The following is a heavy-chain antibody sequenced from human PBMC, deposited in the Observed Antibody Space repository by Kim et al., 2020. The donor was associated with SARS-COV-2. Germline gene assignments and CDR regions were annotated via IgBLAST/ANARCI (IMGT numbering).Heavy chain of an antibody. D-gene: IGHD5-18*01. Sequence: RFTISRDNAKNSLYLQMNSLRAEDTAVYYCATIVDTAMVRGPYYYYGMDVWGQGTTVTVSS. J-gene: IGHJ6*02. V-gene: IGHV3-11*06. CDR3: ATIVDTAMVRGPYYYYGMDV.